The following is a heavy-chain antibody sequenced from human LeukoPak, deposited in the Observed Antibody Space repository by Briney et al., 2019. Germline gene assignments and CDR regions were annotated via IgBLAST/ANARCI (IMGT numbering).Heavy chain of an antibody. J-gene: IGHJ4*02. V-gene: IGHV3-48*01. Sequence: GVSLRLSCAASGFTFSSYSMNWLRQAPGKGREGVSYISSSSSTIYYADYVKGRFTISRDNAKNSLYLQMNSLRAEDTAVYYCARDQGSFLAYYYDSSGPSTFDYWGQGTLVTVSS. CDR2: ISSSSSTI. D-gene: IGHD3-22*01. CDR3: ARDQGSFLAYYYDSSGPSTFDY. CDR1: GFTFSSYS.